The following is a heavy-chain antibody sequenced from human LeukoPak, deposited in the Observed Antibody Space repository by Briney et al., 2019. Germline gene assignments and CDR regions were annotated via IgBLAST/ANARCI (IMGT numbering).Heavy chain of an antibody. CDR1: GYSFRNYW. J-gene: IGHJ4*02. Sequence: GESLKISRKGSGYSFRNYWIGWVRQMPGKGLEWKGIIYPGDSDTRYSPSFQGQVTISADKSINTAYLQWRSLRASDTAMYYCARRTGGGGGTVSYVFDFWGQGTLVTVSS. CDR2: IYPGDSDT. CDR3: ARRTGGGGGTVSYVFDF. V-gene: IGHV5-51*01. D-gene: IGHD1-26*01.